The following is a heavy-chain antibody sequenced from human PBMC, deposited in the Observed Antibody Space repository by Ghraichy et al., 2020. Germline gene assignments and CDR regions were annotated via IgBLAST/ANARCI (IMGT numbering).Heavy chain of an antibody. J-gene: IGHJ3*02. Sequence: SETLSLTCSVSGGSISSSSYCWGWIRQPPGKGLEWIGSIYYSGSTNYNPSLKRRVTISVDTSKNQVSLKLSSVTAADTAVYYCARRTVTEDAFDIWGQGTLVTVSS. D-gene: IGHD4-17*01. V-gene: IGHV4-39*01. CDR1: GGSISSSSYC. CDR2: IYYSGST. CDR3: ARRTVTEDAFDI.